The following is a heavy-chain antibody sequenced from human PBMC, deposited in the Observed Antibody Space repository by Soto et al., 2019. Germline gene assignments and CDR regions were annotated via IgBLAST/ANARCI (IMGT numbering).Heavy chain of an antibody. CDR2: ISAYNGNT. J-gene: IGHJ4*02. CDR3: ARDLPTPGGSYYDFWSGYEYYFDY. V-gene: IGHV1-18*01. CDR1: GYTFTSYG. Sequence: QVQLVQSGAEVKKPGASVKVSCKASGYTFTSYGISWVRQAPGQGLEWMGWISAYNGNTNYAQQLQGRVTMTTDTSTSTAYMELRSLRSDDTAVYYCARDLPTPGGSYYDFWSGYEYYFDYWGQGTLVTVSS. D-gene: IGHD3-3*01.